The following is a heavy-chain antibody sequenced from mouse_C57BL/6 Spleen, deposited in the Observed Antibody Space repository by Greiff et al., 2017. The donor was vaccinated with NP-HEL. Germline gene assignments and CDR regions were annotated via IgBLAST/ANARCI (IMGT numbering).Heavy chain of an antibody. CDR1: GFTFSSYA. Sequence: EVKLMESGGGLVKPGGSRKLACAASGFTFSSYAMSWVGQTPEKRLEGVATISDGGSYTYYPDNVKGRFTISRDNAKNNLYLQMRHLKSEDTAMYYCARDNTTVYFDYWGQGTTLTVSS. V-gene: IGHV5-4*01. J-gene: IGHJ2*01. CDR3: ARDNTTVYFDY. CDR2: ISDGGSYT. D-gene: IGHD1-1*01.